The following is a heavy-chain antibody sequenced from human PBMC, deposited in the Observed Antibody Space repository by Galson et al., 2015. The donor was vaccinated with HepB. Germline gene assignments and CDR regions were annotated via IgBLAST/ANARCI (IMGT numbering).Heavy chain of an antibody. V-gene: IGHV3-48*03. CDR3: ARHSLWFGGPDY. Sequence: SLRLSCAASGFTFSSYEMNWVRQAPGKGLEWVSYISSSGSTIYYADSVKGRFTISRDNAKNSLYLQMNSLRAEDTAVYYCARHSLWFGGPDYWGQGTLVTVSS. D-gene: IGHD3-10*01. CDR2: ISSSGSTI. J-gene: IGHJ4*02. CDR1: GFTFSSYE.